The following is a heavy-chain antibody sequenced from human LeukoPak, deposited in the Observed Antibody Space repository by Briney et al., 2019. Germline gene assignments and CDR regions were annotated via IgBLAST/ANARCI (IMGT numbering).Heavy chain of an antibody. CDR1: GYTFTGYY. D-gene: IGHD3-10*01. Sequence: GASVKVSCKASGYTFTGYYMHWVRQAPGQGLEWMGIINPSGGSTSYAQKFQGRVTMTRDTSISTAYMELSRLRSDDTAVYYCARDRITMVRGAKKNMDYWGQGTLVTVSS. CDR2: INPSGGST. J-gene: IGHJ4*02. CDR3: ARDRITMVRGAKKNMDY. V-gene: IGHV1-46*01.